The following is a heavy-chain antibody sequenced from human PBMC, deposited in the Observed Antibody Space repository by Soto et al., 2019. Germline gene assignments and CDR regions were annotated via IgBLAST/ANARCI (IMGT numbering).Heavy chain of an antibody. CDR2: IYHGETT. CDR1: CYSLISGSY. Sequence: LETLSLTCAFSCYSLISGSYWGWIRQPPGKGPEWIASIYHGETTFYNPSLKSRVTISLDTSKNHYSLKLRSVTAADTAVYYCARVHVMVVAGSTFDYWGPGTLVTVSS. J-gene: IGHJ4*01. CDR3: ARVHVMVVAGSTFDY. V-gene: IGHV4-38-2*01. D-gene: IGHD6-19*01.